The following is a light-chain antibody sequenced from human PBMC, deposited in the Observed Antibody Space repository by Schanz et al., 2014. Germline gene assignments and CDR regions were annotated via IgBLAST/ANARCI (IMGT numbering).Light chain of an antibody. CDR1: QSISTF. CDR3: QHSYSTLWT. J-gene: IGKJ1*01. CDR2: AAS. V-gene: IGKV1-39*01. Sequence: DIQLTQSPSSLSASVGDRVTITCRASQSISTFLNWYQQKPGKAPELLIYAASNLQSGVPSRFSGSGSGTXFTLSISGLQPXXXXXXYCQHSYSTLWTFXXXXRVDIK.